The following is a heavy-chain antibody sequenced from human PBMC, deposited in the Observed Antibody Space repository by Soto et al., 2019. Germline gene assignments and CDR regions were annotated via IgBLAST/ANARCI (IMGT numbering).Heavy chain of an antibody. V-gene: IGHV3-30*03. CDR2: ISYDGSNK. CDR3: ARGNYFDY. J-gene: IGHJ4*02. Sequence: GGSLRLSCAASGFTVSSNYMSWVRQAPGKGLEWVSVISYDGSNKYYADSVKGRFTISRDNSKNTLYLQMNSLRAEDTAVYYCARGNYFDYWGQGTLVTVSS. CDR1: GFTVSSNY. D-gene: IGHD1-1*01.